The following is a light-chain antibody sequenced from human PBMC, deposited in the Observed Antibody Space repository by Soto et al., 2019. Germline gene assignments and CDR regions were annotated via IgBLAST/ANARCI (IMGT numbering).Light chain of an antibody. CDR3: QQSYGTPT. J-gene: IGKJ1*01. Sequence: DIQMTQSPSSLSASVGDRVTITCRASQSISSYLNWYQQKPGKAPKLLIYAASSLQSGVPSRFSGSGSGTDFTLTISSLQPEDFATYYCQQSYGTPTFGQGTKV. V-gene: IGKV1-39*01. CDR2: AAS. CDR1: QSISSY.